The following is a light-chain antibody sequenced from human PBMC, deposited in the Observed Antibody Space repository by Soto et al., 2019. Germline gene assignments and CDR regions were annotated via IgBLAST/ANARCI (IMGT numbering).Light chain of an antibody. J-gene: IGKJ4*01. CDR2: DVS. CDR3: QDRSGLIT. V-gene: IGKV3-11*01. CDR1: QSISIT. Sequence: EVVLTLSPATLTLSPGERATLSCRSSQSISITLAWYQQNPGQAPRLLFYDVSNRATGIPARFSGSGSGTDFSLTFSSLEPEDFAVYYCQDRSGLITFGGGTKVDIK.